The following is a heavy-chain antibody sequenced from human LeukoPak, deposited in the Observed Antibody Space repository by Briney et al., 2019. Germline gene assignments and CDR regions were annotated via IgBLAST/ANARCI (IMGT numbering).Heavy chain of an antibody. J-gene: IGHJ6*03. V-gene: IGHV1-69*06. Sequence: GASVKVSCKASGGTFSSYAISWVRQAPGQGLEWMGGIIPIFGTANYAQKFQGRVTITADKSTSTAYMELSSLRSEDTAVYYCARTLSRYSSSSRSRYYYYYYMDVWGKGTTVTVSS. D-gene: IGHD6-6*01. CDR2: IIPIFGTA. CDR1: GGTFSSYA. CDR3: ARTLSRYSSSSRSRYYYYYYMDV.